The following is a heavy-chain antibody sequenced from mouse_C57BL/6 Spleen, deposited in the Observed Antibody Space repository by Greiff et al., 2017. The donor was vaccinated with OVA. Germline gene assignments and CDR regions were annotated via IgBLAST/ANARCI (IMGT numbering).Heavy chain of an antibody. Sequence: QVHVKQPGAELVKPGASVKLSCKASGYTFTSYWMHWVKQRPGQGLEWIGMIHPNSGSTNYNEKFKSKATLTVDKSSSTAYMQLSSLTSEDSAVYYCARDSSGYGYAMDYWGQGTSVTVSS. J-gene: IGHJ4*01. D-gene: IGHD3-2*02. CDR2: IHPNSGST. CDR3: ARDSSGYGYAMDY. CDR1: GYTFTSYW. V-gene: IGHV1-64*01.